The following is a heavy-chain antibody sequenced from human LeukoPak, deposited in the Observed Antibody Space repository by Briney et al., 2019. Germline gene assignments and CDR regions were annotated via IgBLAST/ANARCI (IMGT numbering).Heavy chain of an antibody. CDR1: GGSISSSSYY. CDR3: ARDSSGWFSYYMDV. D-gene: IGHD6-19*01. CDR2: IYYSGST. J-gene: IGHJ6*03. Sequence: SETLSLTCTVSGGSISSSSYYWGWIRQPPGKGLEWIGYIYYSGSTNYNPSLKSRVTISVDTSKNQFSLKLSSVTAADTAVYYCARDSSGWFSYYMDVWGKGTTVTVSS. V-gene: IGHV4-61*01.